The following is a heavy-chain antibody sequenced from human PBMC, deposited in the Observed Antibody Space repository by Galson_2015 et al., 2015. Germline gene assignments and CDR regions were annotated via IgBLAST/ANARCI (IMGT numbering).Heavy chain of an antibody. Sequence: ETLSLTCAVYGGSFSGYYWSWIRQPPGKGLEWIGEINHSGSTNYNPSLKSRVTISVDTSKNQFSLKLSSVTAADTAVYYCARRGLRGYSYGGGFDYWGQGTLVTVSS. CDR2: INHSGST. CDR3: ARRGLRGYSYGGGFDY. D-gene: IGHD5-18*01. J-gene: IGHJ4*02. CDR1: GGSFSGYY. V-gene: IGHV4-34*01.